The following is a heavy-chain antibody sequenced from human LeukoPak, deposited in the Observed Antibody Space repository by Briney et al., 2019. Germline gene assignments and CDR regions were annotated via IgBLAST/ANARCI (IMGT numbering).Heavy chain of an antibody. CDR3: ARFKVTVTSIP. V-gene: IGHV3-74*01. CDR1: GFTFSDYW. Sequence: PGGSLRLSCAASGFTFSDYWMHWVRQAPGKGLVWVSRINPDGSSASYADSVKGRFTISRDNAKNTLYLQMNSLRAEDTAVYYCARFKVTVTSIPWGRGTLVTVSS. J-gene: IGHJ5*02. CDR2: INPDGSSA. D-gene: IGHD4-11*01.